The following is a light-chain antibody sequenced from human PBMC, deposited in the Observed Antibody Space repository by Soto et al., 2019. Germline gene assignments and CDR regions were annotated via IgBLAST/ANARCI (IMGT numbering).Light chain of an antibody. CDR2: SAS. CDR3: QQLKSYPLT. CDR1: QAMSTY. Sequence: DIQLTQSPSFLSASIGDRVTISCRATQAMSTYLAWYQQKPGKAPKLLIYSASTLQRGGPSRFSGSGSGTWFTLTISSLQPEDCATYYCQQLKSYPLTFGGGTKVESK. V-gene: IGKV1-9*01. J-gene: IGKJ4*01.